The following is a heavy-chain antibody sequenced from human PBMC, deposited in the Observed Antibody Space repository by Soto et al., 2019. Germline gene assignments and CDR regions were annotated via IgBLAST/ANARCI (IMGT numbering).Heavy chain of an antibody. J-gene: IGHJ4*02. V-gene: IGHV3-48*02. CDR3: ARDLGWAFDS. CDR1: GFTFSTFS. Sequence: EVQLVESGGGSVQPGGSLRLSCAASGFTFSTFSMNWVRQAPGRGLEWISYISGGGRPISYADSVKGRFTISRDNAKNSLYLQMDSRTDEDTAVYYCARDLGWAFDSWGQGTQVTVSS. CDR2: ISGGGRPI. D-gene: IGHD6-19*01.